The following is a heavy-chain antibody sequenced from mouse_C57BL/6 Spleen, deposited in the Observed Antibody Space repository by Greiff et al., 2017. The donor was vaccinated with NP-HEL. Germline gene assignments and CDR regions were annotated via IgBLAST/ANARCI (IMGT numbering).Heavy chain of an antibody. V-gene: IGHV1-82*01. CDR1: GYAFSSSW. J-gene: IGHJ3*01. CDR3: ARSLILAY. Sequence: QVQLQQSGPELVKPGASVKISCKASGYAFSSSWMNWVKQRPGKGLEWIGRIYPGDGDTNYNGKFKGKATLTADKSSSTAYMKLSSLTSEDSAVYFCARSLILAYWGQGTLVTVSA. CDR2: IYPGDGDT.